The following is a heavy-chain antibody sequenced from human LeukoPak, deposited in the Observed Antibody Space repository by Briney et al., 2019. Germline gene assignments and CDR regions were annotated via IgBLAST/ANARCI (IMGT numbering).Heavy chain of an antibody. V-gene: IGHV3-9*01. D-gene: IGHD3-10*01. CDR1: GFTFSSYS. Sequence: GGSLRLSCAASGFTFSSYSMNWVRQAPGKGLEWVSGISWNSGSIGYADSVKGRFTISRDNAKNSLYLQMNSLRAEDTALYYCAKVKVVRGARERGYFDYWGQGTLVTVSS. J-gene: IGHJ4*02. CDR3: AKVKVVRGARERGYFDY. CDR2: ISWNSGSI.